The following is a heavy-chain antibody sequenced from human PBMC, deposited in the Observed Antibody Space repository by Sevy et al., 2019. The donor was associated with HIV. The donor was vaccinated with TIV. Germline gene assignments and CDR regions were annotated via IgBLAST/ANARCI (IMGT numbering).Heavy chain of an antibody. CDR1: GYTFSSNG. V-gene: IGHV1-18*01. CDR3: ARVPTYYFGSGTYFDY. Sequence: ASLKVSCKASGYTFSSNGIAWVRQAPGQGLQWMGWIGVYSGNSKYTQNLRDRVTMTTDTSTSTAYMELKSLRSDHTAVYYCARVPTYYFGSGTYFDYWGEGTLVTVSS. J-gene: IGHJ4*02. D-gene: IGHD3-10*01. CDR2: IGVYSGNS.